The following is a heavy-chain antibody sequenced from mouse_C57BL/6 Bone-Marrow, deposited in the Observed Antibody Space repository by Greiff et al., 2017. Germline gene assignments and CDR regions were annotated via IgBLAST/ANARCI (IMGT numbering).Heavy chain of an antibody. J-gene: IGHJ2*01. CDR3: RNWYYFDY. CDR1: GFTFSSYG. V-gene: IGHV5-6*01. CDR2: ISSGGSYT. D-gene: IGHD4-1*01. Sequence: EVHLVESGGDLVKPGGSLKLSCAASGFTFSSYGMSWVRQTPDKRLEWVATISSGGSYTYYPDSVKGRFTISRDNAKNTLYLQMSILNSEDTAMYYCRNWYYFDYWGQGTTLTVSS.